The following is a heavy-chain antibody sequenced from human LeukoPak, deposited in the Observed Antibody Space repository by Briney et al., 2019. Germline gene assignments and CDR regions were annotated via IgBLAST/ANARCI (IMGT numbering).Heavy chain of an antibody. J-gene: IGHJ4*02. V-gene: IGHV4-39*01. D-gene: IGHD5-12*01. CDR1: GGSISSSSYY. Sequence: SETLSLTCTVSGGSISSSSYYWAWIRQPPGKGLEWIGSIFYSGTTFYNPSLKSRLTISVDTSKNQFSLRLTSVTAADTAVYYCARRDIVATISTWGQGTLVTVSS. CDR3: ARRDIVATIST. CDR2: IFYSGTT.